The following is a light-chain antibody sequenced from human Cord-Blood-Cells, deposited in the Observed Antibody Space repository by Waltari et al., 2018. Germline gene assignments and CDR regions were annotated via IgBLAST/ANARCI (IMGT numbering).Light chain of an antibody. CDR2: AAS. J-gene: IGKJ1*01. Sequence: IKMTQSPSSLSAYVEDRVTITCRASQGISNYFAWYQQKPVKVPKILIYAASTLQSVVPSRFSGSGSGTYFTLTISSMQPEDVATYYGQKYNSAPWT. CDR3: QKYNSAPWT. CDR1: QGISNY. V-gene: IGKV1-27*01.